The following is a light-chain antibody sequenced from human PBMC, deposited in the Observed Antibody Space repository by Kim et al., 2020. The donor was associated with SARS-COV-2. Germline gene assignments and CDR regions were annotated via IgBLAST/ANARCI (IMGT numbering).Light chain of an antibody. CDR1: SGHSRNT. CDR2: LNSDGSH. CDR3: QTWDTGIHV. Sequence: QLVLTQSPSASASLGASVKLTCTLSSGHSRNTIAWRQQQPERGPRYLMKLNSDGSHTKGDGIPDRFSGSSSGAERYLTISSLQSEDEADYYCQTWDTGIHVFGGGTQLTVL. J-gene: IGLJ7*01. V-gene: IGLV4-69*01.